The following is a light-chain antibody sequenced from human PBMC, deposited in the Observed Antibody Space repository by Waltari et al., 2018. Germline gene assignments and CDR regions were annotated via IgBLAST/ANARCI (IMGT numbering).Light chain of an antibody. Sequence: DLQMTQSPSSLSASVGDRVTISCRASKNIRSYLSWYQQKPGIAPKLVIYAASTLQSGVPSRFSCSGSGTNFTLTITSLQAEDFATYFCQASYTTPYSFGQGTKVEIK. CDR2: AAS. J-gene: IGKJ2*03. CDR1: KNIRSY. CDR3: QASYTTPYS. V-gene: IGKV1-39*01.